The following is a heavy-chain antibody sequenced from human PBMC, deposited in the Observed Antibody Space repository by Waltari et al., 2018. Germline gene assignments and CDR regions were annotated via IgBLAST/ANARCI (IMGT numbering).Heavy chain of an antibody. CDR1: GGSFSGYY. CDR3: ARGGSAALDY. V-gene: IGHV4-34*01. Sequence: QVQLQQWGAGLLKPSETLSLTCAVYGGSFSGYYWSWIRQPPGKGREWIGESNQGGRTNFNPSRKSRVTISVDTSKNQFSLKLSSVTAADTAVYYCARGGSAALDYWGQGTLVTVSS. D-gene: IGHD6-13*01. J-gene: IGHJ4*02. CDR2: SNQGGRT.